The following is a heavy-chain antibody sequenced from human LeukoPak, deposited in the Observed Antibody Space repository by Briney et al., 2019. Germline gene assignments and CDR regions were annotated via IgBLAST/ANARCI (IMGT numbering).Heavy chain of an antibody. CDR1: EFTFGSYW. J-gene: IGHJ3*01. Sequence: GASLRLSCAASEFTFGSYWMTWVRQAPGKGLEWVANINRDGSKNHFVDSVKGRFTISRDNAKNFLYLQMSSLRAEDTAVYFCARDSSPYCGDDCYFDAFDLWGQGTMVTVSS. D-gene: IGHD2-21*02. CDR3: ARDSSPYCGDDCYFDAFDL. V-gene: IGHV3-7*03. CDR2: INRDGSKN.